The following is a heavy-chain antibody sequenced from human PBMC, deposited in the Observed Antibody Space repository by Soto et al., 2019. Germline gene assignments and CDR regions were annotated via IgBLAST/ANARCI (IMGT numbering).Heavy chain of an antibody. CDR2: ISGSGGST. CDR3: AKGGPEFWSGYYYFDY. D-gene: IGHD3-3*01. J-gene: IGHJ4*02. V-gene: IGHV3-23*01. Sequence: GGSLRLSCAASGFTFSSYAMSWVRQAPGKGLEWVSAISGSGGSTYYADSVKGRFTISRDNSKNTLYLQMNSLRAEDTAVYYGAKGGPEFWSGYYYFDYWGQGTLVTVSS. CDR1: GFTFSSYA.